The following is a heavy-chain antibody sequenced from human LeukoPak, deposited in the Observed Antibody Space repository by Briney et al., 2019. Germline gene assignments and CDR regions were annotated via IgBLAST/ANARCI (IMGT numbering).Heavy chain of an antibody. D-gene: IGHD6-19*01. CDR2: ISGDGGTT. J-gene: IGHJ4*02. V-gene: IGHV3-43*02. CDR3: AKGDGSGWYYFDY. CDR1: GFTFGYYG. Sequence: GAPRLSCAASGFTFGYYGQQLVRQAPRKGLELVFLISGDGGTTYYADSAKGRFTISRDSSKTSLYLQMNSLRSEDTALYYCAKGDGSGWYYFDYWGQGTLVTVSS.